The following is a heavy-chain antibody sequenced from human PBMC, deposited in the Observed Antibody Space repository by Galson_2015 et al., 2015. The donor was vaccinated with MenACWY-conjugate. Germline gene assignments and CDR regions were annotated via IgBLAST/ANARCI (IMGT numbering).Heavy chain of an antibody. Sequence: SVKVSCKASGYRFTDFGLNWVRQAPGQGLEWIGRINTYTGDPTFAPDFTGRFVFSLDTSVGTTYLQISGLEAEDTAIYYCARELFYGSGDLKYWGQGTLVTVSS. J-gene: IGHJ4*02. CDR1: GYRFTDFG. D-gene: IGHD3-10*01. CDR3: ARELFYGSGDLKY. V-gene: IGHV7-4-1*02. CDR2: INTYTGDP.